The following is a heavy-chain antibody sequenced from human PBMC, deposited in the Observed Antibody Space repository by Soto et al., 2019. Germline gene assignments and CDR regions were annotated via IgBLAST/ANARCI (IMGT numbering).Heavy chain of an antibody. D-gene: IGHD6-25*01. CDR1: GDSFNDYY. J-gene: IGHJ6*03. CDR3: ARESGAATATLDYYYCYMDV. V-gene: IGHV1-2*04. CDR2: INPNGGVT. Sequence: QVQLVQSGAEVRKPGASVTVSCRSSGDSFNDYYIHWVRQAPGQGFEWMGWINPNGGVTKYAQKFQGWVSMTRDTSIRTVYMQLSRLRSDDTAVYYCARESGAATATLDYYYCYMDVWGTGTTVTVSS.